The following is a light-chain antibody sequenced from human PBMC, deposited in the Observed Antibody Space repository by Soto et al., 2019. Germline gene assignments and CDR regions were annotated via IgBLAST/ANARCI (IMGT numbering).Light chain of an antibody. CDR2: GAS. V-gene: IGKV3-15*01. CDR3: QQYNTWPI. Sequence: EIVMTQSPATLSVSPGERATLSCRASQSISSNSAWYQQKPGQAPRLLIYGASTRATGVPARFSGSGSGTDFTLTISILHAEDFAVYYCQQYNTWPIFGGGTKVEIK. CDR1: QSISSN. J-gene: IGKJ4*01.